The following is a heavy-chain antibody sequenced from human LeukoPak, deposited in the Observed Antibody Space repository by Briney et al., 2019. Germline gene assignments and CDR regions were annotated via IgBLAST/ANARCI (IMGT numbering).Heavy chain of an antibody. V-gene: IGHV4-39*01. CDR3: ARHQEGMVRGVLYYMDV. Sequence: SETLSLTCTVSGASISSSDRYWGWIRQPPGKGLEWIGSSDYSGITYHNPSLKSRVTIAVDTSNNQFSLNMSSVTAADTAVYFCARHQEGMVRGVLYYMDVWGKGTTVIISS. CDR2: SDYSGIT. D-gene: IGHD3-10*01. CDR1: GASISSSDRY. J-gene: IGHJ6*03.